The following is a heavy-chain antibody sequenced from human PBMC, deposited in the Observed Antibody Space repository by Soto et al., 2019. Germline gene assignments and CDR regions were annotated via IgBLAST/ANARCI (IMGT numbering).Heavy chain of an antibody. Sequence: QVQLVQSGAEVKKPGASVKVSCKASGYTFTSYDINWVRQATGQGLEWMGWMNPNSGNTGYAQKFQGRVTMTRNTSISTAYMELSSLRSEDTAVYYCARGSGYYGSGGKYYYGMDVWGQGTTVTVSS. V-gene: IGHV1-8*01. CDR3: ARGSGYYGSGGKYYYGMDV. D-gene: IGHD3-10*01. CDR2: MNPNSGNT. J-gene: IGHJ6*02. CDR1: GYTFTSYD.